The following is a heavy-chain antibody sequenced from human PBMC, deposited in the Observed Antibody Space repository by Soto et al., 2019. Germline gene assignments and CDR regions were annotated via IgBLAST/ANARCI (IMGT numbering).Heavy chain of an antibody. CDR1: GGSISSGGYY. Sequence: PSETLSLTCTVSGGSISSGGYYWSWIRQPPGKGLEWIGYIYYSGSTYYNPSLKSRVTISVDTSKNQFSLKLSSVTAADTAVYYCARASPVHWFDPLGQGTLVTVSS. V-gene: IGHV4-31*03. CDR3: ARASPVHWFDP. J-gene: IGHJ5*02. D-gene: IGHD1-1*01. CDR2: IYYSGST.